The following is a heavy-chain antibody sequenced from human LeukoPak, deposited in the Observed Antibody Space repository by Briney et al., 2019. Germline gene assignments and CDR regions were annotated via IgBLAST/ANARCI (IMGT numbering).Heavy chain of an antibody. D-gene: IGHD6-19*01. CDR2: ISYDGSNK. CDR1: GFTFSFYG. V-gene: IGHV3-30*18. CDR3: AKGAEQWLVGGYYFDY. J-gene: IGHJ4*02. Sequence: GGSLRLSCAASGFTFSFYGMHWVRQAPGKGLEWVAVISYDGSNKYYADSVKGRFTISRDNSKDTLYLQMNSLRAEDTAVYYCAKGAEQWLVGGYYFDYWGQGTLVTVSS.